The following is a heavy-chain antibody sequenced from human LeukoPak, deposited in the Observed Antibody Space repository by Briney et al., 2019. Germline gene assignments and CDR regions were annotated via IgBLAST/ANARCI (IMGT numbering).Heavy chain of an antibody. CDR1: GFTFSSYS. J-gene: IGHJ5*02. V-gene: IGHV3-21*01. D-gene: IGHD3-22*01. Sequence: PGGSLRLSCAASGFTFSSYSMNWVRQAPGKGLEWVSSISSSSSYIYYADSVKGRFTISRDNAKNSLYLQMNSLRAEDTAVYYCAKIYDSSGYNWFDPWGQGTLVTVSS. CDR3: AKIYDSSGYNWFDP. CDR2: ISSSSSYI.